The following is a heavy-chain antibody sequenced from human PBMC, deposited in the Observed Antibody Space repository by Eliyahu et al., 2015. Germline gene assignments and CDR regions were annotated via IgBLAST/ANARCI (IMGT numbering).Heavy chain of an antibody. J-gene: IGHJ4*02. CDR1: GFXFRSYA. V-gene: IGHV3-33*06. CDR3: AKGSDWYTDLDY. Sequence: QVQLVESGGGVIQPGTSLRLSCXASGFXFRSYAMHWVRQAPGKGLEWVAVIWYDGSDKYYADSVKGRFTISRDNSKNTVYLQMNSLRAEDTAVYYCAKGSDWYTDLDYWGQGTLVTVSS. D-gene: IGHD6-19*01. CDR2: IWYDGSDK.